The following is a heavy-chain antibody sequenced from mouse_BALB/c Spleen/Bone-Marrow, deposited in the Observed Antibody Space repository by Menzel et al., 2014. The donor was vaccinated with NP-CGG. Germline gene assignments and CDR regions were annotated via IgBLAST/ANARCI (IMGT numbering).Heavy chain of an antibody. CDR3: ASYYYGSYGFAY. CDR2: IDPANGNT. Sequence: EVQLQQSGAELVKPGASVKLSCTASGFNIKDTYMHWVKQRPEQGLEWIGRIDPANGNTKYDPKFQGKATITADTSSNPACLQLSSPTSEDTAVYYCASYYYGSYGFAYWGQGTLVTVSA. CDR1: GFNIKDTY. J-gene: IGHJ3*01. V-gene: IGHV14-3*02. D-gene: IGHD1-1*01.